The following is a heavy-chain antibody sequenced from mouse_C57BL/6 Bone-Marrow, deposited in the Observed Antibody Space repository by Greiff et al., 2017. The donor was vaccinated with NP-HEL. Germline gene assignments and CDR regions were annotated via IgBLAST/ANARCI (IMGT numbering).Heavy chain of an antibody. D-gene: IGHD1-1*01. CDR3: TPGYYYGSSYNY. CDR2: IDPEDGDT. J-gene: IGHJ2*01. CDR1: GFNFNDYY. V-gene: IGHV14-1*01. Sequence: VQLKESGAELVRPGASVKLSCTASGFNFNDYYMHWVKQRPEQGLEWIGRIDPEDGDTEYAPKFQGQAAMTADTSSNTAYLQLSSLTAEDTAVYYCTPGYYYGSSYNYWGQGTTLTVSS.